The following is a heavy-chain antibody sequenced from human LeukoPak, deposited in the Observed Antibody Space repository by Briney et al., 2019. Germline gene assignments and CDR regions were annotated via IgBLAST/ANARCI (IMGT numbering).Heavy chain of an antibody. CDR2: INPNSGGT. CDR3: ARASTYYDFWSGYPALDY. V-gene: IGHV1-2*02. D-gene: IGHD3-3*01. Sequence: GASVKVSCKASGYTFTGYYMHWVRQAPGQGLEWMGWINPNSGGTNYAQKFQGRVTMTRDTSISTAYMELRSLRSDDTAVYYCARASTYYDFWSGYPALDYWGQGTLVTVSS. CDR1: GYTFTGYY. J-gene: IGHJ4*02.